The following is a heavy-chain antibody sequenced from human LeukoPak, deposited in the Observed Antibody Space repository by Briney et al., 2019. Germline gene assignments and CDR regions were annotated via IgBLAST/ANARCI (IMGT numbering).Heavy chain of an antibody. CDR1: GFTFSSYS. J-gene: IGHJ5*02. Sequence: GGSLRLSCAASGFTFSSYSMNWVRRAPGKGLEWVSSISSSSSYIYYADSVKGRFTISRDNAKNSLYLQMNSLRAEDTAVYYCARDWGIAVAGRDFDPWGQGTLVTVSS. V-gene: IGHV3-21*01. D-gene: IGHD6-19*01. CDR2: ISSSSSYI. CDR3: ARDWGIAVAGRDFDP.